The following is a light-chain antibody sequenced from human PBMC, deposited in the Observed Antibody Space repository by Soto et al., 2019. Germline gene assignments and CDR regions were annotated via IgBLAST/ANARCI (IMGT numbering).Light chain of an antibody. CDR2: GAS. CDR3: QQYNNWPQT. J-gene: IGKJ1*01. Sequence: EIVMTQSPATLSVSPGERATLSCRASQSVSSNLAWYQQKPGQAPRLLIYGASTRATGIPARFSGSGYGTXXXXTXXSLQSEDFXXYYCQQYNNWPQTFGQGTKVEIK. V-gene: IGKV3-15*01. CDR1: QSVSSN.